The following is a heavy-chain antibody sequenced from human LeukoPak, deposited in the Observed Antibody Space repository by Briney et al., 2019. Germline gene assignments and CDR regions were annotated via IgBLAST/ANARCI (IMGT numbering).Heavy chain of an antibody. CDR3: ARDSPPYCGGDCYSPDHYYYGMDV. CDR2: INPNSGGT. Sequence: ASVKVSCKASGYTFTSYYMHWVRQAPGQGLEWMGRINPNSGGTNYAQKFQGRVTMTRDTSISTAYMELSRLRSDDTAVYYCARDSPPYCGGDCYSPDHYYYGMDVWGQGTTVTVSS. V-gene: IGHV1-2*06. J-gene: IGHJ6*02. CDR1: GYTFTSYY. D-gene: IGHD2-21*02.